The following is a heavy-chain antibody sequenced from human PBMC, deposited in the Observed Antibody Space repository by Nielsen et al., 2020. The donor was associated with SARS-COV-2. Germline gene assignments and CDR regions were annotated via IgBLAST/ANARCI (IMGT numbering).Heavy chain of an antibody. CDR1: RFTFSSYS. V-gene: IGHV3-48*02. Sequence: GESLKISCAASRFTFSSYSMNWVRQAPGKGLEWVSYISSSSSTIYYADSVKGRFTISRDNAKNSLYLQMNSLRDEDTAVYYCARDGVLRYFDWPPSGWFDPWGQGTLVTVSS. CDR2: ISSSSSTI. CDR3: ARDGVLRYFDWPPSGWFDP. D-gene: IGHD3-9*01. J-gene: IGHJ5*02.